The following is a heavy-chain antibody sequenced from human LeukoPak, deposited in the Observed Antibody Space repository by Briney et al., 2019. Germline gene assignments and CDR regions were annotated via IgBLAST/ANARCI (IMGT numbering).Heavy chain of an antibody. CDR2: ISGSGGST. D-gene: IGHD6-13*01. CDR1: GFTFSSHA. CDR3: ARAPIAARRLDY. J-gene: IGHJ4*02. V-gene: IGHV3-23*01. Sequence: PGGSLRLSCAASGFTFSSHAMSWVRQAPGKGLEWVSAISGSGGSTYYADSVKGRFTISRDNSKNTLYLQMNSLRAEDTAVYYCARAPIAARRLDYWGQGTLVTVSS.